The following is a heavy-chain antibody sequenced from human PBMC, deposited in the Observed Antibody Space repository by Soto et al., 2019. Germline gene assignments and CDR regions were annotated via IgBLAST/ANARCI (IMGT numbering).Heavy chain of an antibody. V-gene: IGHV4-34*01. J-gene: IGHJ4*02. CDR3: ARGGGLNSGYVDY. Sequence: SETLSLTCAVYGGSFSGYYWSWIRQPPGKGLEWIGEINHSGSTNYNPSLKSRVTISVDTSKNQFSLKLSSVTAAATAVYYCARGGGLNSGYVDYWGQGTLVTVSS. CDR1: GGSFSGYY. CDR2: INHSGST. D-gene: IGHD5-12*01.